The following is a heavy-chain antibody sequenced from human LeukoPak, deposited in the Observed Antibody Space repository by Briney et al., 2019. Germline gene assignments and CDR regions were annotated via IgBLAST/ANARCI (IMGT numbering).Heavy chain of an antibody. CDR2: MNPNSGNT. CDR1: GYTFTSYD. J-gene: IGHJ4*02. V-gene: IGHV1-8*01. Sequence: ASVKVSCKASGYTFTSYDINWVRQATGQGLEWMGWMNPNSGNTGYAQKFQGRVTMTRNTSISTAYMELSRLRSEDTAVYYCARSDYGGNSIDYWGQGTLVTVSS. D-gene: IGHD4-23*01. CDR3: ARSDYGGNSIDY.